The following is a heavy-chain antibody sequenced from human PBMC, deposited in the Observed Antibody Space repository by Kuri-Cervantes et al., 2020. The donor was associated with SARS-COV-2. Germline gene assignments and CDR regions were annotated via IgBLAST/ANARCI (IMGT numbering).Heavy chain of an antibody. D-gene: IGHD3-3*01. V-gene: IGHV3-30-3*01. J-gene: IGHJ4*02. Sequence: GESLKISCAASGFTFSSYAMHWVRQAPGKGLEWVAVISYDGSNKYYADSVKGRFTISRDNSKNTLYLQMNSLRAEDTAVYYCAKAYYDFWSGYRGALDYWGQGTLVTVSS. CDR3: AKAYYDFWSGYRGALDY. CDR1: GFTFSSYA. CDR2: ISYDGSNK.